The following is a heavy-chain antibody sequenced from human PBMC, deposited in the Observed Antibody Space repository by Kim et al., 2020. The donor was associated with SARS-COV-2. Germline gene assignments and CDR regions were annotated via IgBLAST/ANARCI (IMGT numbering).Heavy chain of an antibody. CDR2: ISSSGSAI. CDR1: GFTFSDYY. D-gene: IGHD3-22*01. V-gene: IGHV3-11*01. J-gene: IGHJ5*02. CDR3: ARDPNKGRYYDSSATEWFDP. Sequence: GGSLRLSCAASGFTFSDYYMSWIRQAPGKGLEWVSYISSSGSAIYYADSVKGRFTISRDNAKNSLYLQMNSLRAEDTAVYYCARDPNKGRYYDSSATEWFDPWGQGTLVTVSS.